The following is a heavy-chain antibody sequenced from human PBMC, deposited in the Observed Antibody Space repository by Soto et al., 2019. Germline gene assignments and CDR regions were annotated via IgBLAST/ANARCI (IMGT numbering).Heavy chain of an antibody. Sequence: GALRLSCAGSDFMSSTSAMHWVRQAPGKGPEWVAVTSYDGTTKFYAGSVKGRFTISRDNAKNSVYLQMNSLRVEDTAVYYCARIGYSSSSFDYWGRGTLVTVSS. V-gene: IGHV3-30-3*01. CDR2: TSYDGTTK. J-gene: IGHJ4*02. D-gene: IGHD6-6*01. CDR3: ARIGYSSSSFDY. CDR1: DFMSSTSA.